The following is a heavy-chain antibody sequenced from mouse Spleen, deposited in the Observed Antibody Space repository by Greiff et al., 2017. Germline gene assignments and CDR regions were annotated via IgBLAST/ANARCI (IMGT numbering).Heavy chain of an antibody. CDR1: GFTFSDYG. J-gene: IGHJ2*01. CDR2: ISSGSSTI. Sequence: EVQGVESGGGLVKPGGSLKLSCAASGFTFSDYGMHWVRQAPEKGLEWVAYISSGSSTIYYADTVKGRFTISRDNAKNTLFLQMTSLRSEDTAMYYCASYYRYDGYYFDYWGQGTTLTGSS. V-gene: IGHV5-17*01. D-gene: IGHD2-14*01. CDR3: ASYYRYDGYYFDY.